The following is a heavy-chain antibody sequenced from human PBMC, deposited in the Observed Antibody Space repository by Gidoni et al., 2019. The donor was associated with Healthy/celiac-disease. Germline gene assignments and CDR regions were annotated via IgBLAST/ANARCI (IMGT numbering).Heavy chain of an antibody. CDR1: GFTVSSNY. Sequence: EVQLVESGGGLVQPGGSLRLSCAASGFTVSSNYMSWVRQAPGTGLEWVSVIYSGGSTYYADSVKGRFTISRHNSKNTLYLQMNSLRAEDTAVYYCAREVERYYFDYWGQGTLVTVSS. J-gene: IGHJ4*02. CDR2: IYSGGST. V-gene: IGHV3-53*04. CDR3: AREVERYYFDY.